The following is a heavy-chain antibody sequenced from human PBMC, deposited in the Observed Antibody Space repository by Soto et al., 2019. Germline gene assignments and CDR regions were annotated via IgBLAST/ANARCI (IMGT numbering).Heavy chain of an antibody. CDR2: INAGNGNT. V-gene: IGHV1-3*01. Sequence: QVQLVQSGAEVKKPGASVKVSCKASGYTFTSYAMHWVRQAPGQRLEWMGWINAGNGNTKYSQKFQGRVTITRDTSASTAYMELSSLRSEDTAVYYCARSVDIVATRLSWFDPWGQGTLVSVSS. CDR3: ARSVDIVATRLSWFDP. J-gene: IGHJ5*02. D-gene: IGHD5-12*01. CDR1: GYTFTSYA.